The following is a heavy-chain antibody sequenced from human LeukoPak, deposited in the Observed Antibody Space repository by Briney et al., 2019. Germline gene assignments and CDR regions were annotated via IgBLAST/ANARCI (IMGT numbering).Heavy chain of an antibody. CDR2: ISSSSSYI. CDR1: GFTFSSYS. Sequence: AGGSLRLSCAASGFTFSSYSMNWVRQAPGKGLEWVSSISSSSSYIYYADSVKGRFTISRDNAKNSLYLQMNSLRAEDTAVYYCAREDTRRVYYGMDVWGQGTRSPSP. V-gene: IGHV3-21*01. CDR3: AREDTRRVYYGMDV. D-gene: IGHD5-18*01. J-gene: IGHJ6*02.